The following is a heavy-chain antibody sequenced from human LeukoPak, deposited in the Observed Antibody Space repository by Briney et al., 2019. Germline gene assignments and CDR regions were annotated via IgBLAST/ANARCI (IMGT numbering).Heavy chain of an antibody. V-gene: IGHV3-69-1*01. CDR2: IRSSSSI. J-gene: IGHJ4*02. Sequence: GGSLRLSCAASGFIFSASGMSWVRQIPGKGLEWVCSIRSSSSIYYADSVKGRFTISRDNSKNSLYLHMSSLRVEDTAFYYCAEGNESLTLWGQGTLVTVSS. CDR3: AEGNESLTL. CDR1: GFIFSASG. D-gene: IGHD3-9*01.